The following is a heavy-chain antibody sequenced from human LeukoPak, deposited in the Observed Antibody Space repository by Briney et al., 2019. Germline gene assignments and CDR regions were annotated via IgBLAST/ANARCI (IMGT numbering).Heavy chain of an antibody. J-gene: IGHJ4*02. V-gene: IGHV4-34*01. CDR3: ATEVGANTFDY. D-gene: IGHD1-26*01. CDR1: GASFSGYY. CDR2: INHSGST. Sequence: PSETLSLTCAVYGASFSGYYWSWIRQPPGKGLEWMGEINHSGSTNYNPSLKSRVTISVDTSKNQFSLELSSVTAADTAVYYCATEVGANTFDYWGQGTLVTVSS.